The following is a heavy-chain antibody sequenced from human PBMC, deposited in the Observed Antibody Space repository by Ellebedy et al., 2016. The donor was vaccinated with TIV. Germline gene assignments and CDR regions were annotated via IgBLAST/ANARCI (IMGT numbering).Heavy chain of an antibody. Sequence: MPSETLSLTCSVSGASISTGDYYWSWIRQPPGKGLEWIGYIYYSGSTNYNPSLKSRVTMSVDSSRNQFSLKLSSVTAADTAVFYCARTSYYDSSGYPLFDYWGQGTLVTVSS. D-gene: IGHD3-22*01. V-gene: IGHV4-61*08. CDR3: ARTSYYDSSGYPLFDY. CDR2: IYYSGST. J-gene: IGHJ4*02. CDR1: GASISTGDYY.